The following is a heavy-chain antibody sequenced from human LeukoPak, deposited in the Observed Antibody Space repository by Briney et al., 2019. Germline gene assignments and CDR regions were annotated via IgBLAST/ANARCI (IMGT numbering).Heavy chain of an antibody. CDR3: ARGRGPYYYGSGSRAPFFDY. D-gene: IGHD3-10*01. Sequence: SETLSLTCAVYGGSFSGYYWSWIRQPPGKGLEWIGEINHSGSTNYSPSLKSRVTISVDTSKNQFSLKLSSVTAADTAVYYCARGRGPYYYGSGSRAPFFDYWGQGTLVTVSS. V-gene: IGHV4-34*01. CDR1: GGSFSGYY. CDR2: INHSGST. J-gene: IGHJ4*02.